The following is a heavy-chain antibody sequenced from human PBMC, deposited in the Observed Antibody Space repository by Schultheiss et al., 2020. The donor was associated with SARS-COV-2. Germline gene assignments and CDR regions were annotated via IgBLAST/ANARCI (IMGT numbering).Heavy chain of an antibody. CDR3: ATGIAAAGTYDY. Sequence: SETLSLTCTVSGGSISSGGYYWSWIRQPPGKGLEWIGEINHSGSTNYNPSLKSRVTISVDTSKNQFSLKLSSVTAADTAVYYCATGIAAAGTYDYWGQGTLVTVSS. CDR2: INHSGST. J-gene: IGHJ4*02. V-gene: IGHV4-61*08. CDR1: GGSISSGGYY. D-gene: IGHD6-13*01.